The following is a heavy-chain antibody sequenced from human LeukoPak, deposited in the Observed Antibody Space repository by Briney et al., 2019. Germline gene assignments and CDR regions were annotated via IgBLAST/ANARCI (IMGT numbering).Heavy chain of an antibody. J-gene: IGHJ4*02. V-gene: IGHV3-21*01. D-gene: IGHD6-13*01. CDR1: GFTFSSYS. Sequence: GGSLRLSCAASGFTFSSYSMNWVRQAPGKGLEWVSSISSSSSYIYYADSVKGRFTISRDNAKNSLYLQMNSLRAEDTAVYYCARELWGIAAAMDYWGQGTLVTVSS. CDR3: ARELWGIAAAMDY. CDR2: ISSSSSYI.